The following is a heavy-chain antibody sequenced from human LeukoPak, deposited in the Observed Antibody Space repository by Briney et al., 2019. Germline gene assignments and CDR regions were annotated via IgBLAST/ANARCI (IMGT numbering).Heavy chain of an antibody. CDR2: ISSSSSTI. CDR3: ARDRGWLRFEFDY. CDR1: GFTFSSYS. Sequence: GGSLRLSCAASGFTFSSYSMSWVRQAPGKGLEWVSYISSSSSTIYYADSVKGRFTISRDNAKNSLYLQVNSLRDEDAAAYHCARDRGWLRFEFDYWGQGTLATVSS. J-gene: IGHJ4*02. D-gene: IGHD5-12*01. V-gene: IGHV3-48*02.